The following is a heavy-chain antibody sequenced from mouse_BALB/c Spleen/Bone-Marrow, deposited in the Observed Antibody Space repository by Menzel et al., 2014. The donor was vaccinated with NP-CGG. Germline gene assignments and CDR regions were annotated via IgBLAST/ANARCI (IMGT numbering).Heavy chain of an antibody. CDR2: IRGKSNNFAT. Sequence: EVKLMESGGGLVQPKGSLKLSCAASGFTFNTNAMNWVRQAPGKGLEWVARIRGKSNNFATYYADSVKDRFTISRDDSQSMLYLHMNNVKTEDTAMYYCVRGWGNYGYAMDCWGQGTSVTVSS. CDR1: GFTFNTNA. V-gene: IGHV10S3*01. CDR3: VRGWGNYGYAMDC. D-gene: IGHD2-1*01. J-gene: IGHJ4*01.